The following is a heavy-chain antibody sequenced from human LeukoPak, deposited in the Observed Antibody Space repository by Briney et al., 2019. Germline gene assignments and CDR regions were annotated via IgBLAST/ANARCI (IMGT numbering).Heavy chain of an antibody. D-gene: IGHD3-10*01. J-gene: IGHJ6*04. V-gene: IGHV4-38-2*02. CDR1: GYSISSGYY. Sequence: SETLSLTCAVSGYSISSGYYWDWIRPPPGKGLEWIGSIYHSGSTYYNPSLKSRVTISIDTSKNEFSLRLSSVTAADTAVYYCARDYGSGSSYDYFYYVLDVWGKGTTVTVSS. CDR2: IYHSGST. CDR3: ARDYGSGSSYDYFYYVLDV.